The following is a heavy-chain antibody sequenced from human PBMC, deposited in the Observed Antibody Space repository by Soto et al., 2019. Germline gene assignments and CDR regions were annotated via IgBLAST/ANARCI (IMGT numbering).Heavy chain of an antibody. D-gene: IGHD3-22*01. CDR2: THYRSTWYN. CDR1: GDSVSSNSAA. V-gene: IGHV6-1*01. Sequence: SQTLSLTCAISGDSVSSNSAAWHWIRQSPPRGLEWLGRTHYRSTWYNDYAISVKSRITINSDTSKNQFSLQLNSVTPEDTAVYYCARATGNYYDANGNFDYWGQGMLVTVSS. J-gene: IGHJ4*02. CDR3: ARATGNYYDANGNFDY.